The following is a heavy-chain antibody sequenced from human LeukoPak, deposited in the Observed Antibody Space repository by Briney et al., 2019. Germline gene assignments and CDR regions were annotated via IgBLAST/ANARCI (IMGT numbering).Heavy chain of an antibody. D-gene: IGHD6-19*01. CDR2: MYYGGRT. CDR3: AREVTVAGTFYFYMDV. CDR1: GGSISSHY. Sequence: SETLSLTCTVSGGSISSHYWTWVRQPPGQALEFIGYMYYGGRTQYNPSLKSRVTMTMDTSKNQFSLRLNSVSAADPAVYYCAREVTVAGTFYFYMDVWGKGTTVTVSS. V-gene: IGHV4-59*11. J-gene: IGHJ6*03.